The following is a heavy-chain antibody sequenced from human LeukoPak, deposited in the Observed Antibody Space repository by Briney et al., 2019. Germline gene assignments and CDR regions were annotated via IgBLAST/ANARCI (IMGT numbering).Heavy chain of an antibody. V-gene: IGHV1-46*01. CDR2: IYPRDGST. CDR3: ARDQEGFDY. Sequence: ASVKVSCKASGYSFTSYGISWVRQAPGQGLEWMGMIYPRDGSTSYAQKFQGRVTVTRDTSTSTVHMELSGLRSEDTAVYYCARDQEGFDYWGQGTLVTVSS. CDR1: GYSFTSYG. J-gene: IGHJ4*02.